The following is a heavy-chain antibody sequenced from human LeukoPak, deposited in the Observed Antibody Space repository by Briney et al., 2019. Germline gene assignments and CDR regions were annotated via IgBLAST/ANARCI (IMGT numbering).Heavy chain of an antibody. CDR3: ARGYYDFWSGYSNTNWFDP. CDR2: IYTSGST. D-gene: IGHD3-3*01. V-gene: IGHV4-61*02. CDR1: GGSISSGSYY. Sequence: SETLSLTCTVSGGSISSGSYYWSWIRQPAGKGLEWIGRIYTSGSTNYNPSLKSRVTISVDTSKNQFSLKLSSVTAADMAVYYCARGYYDFWSGYSNTNWFDPWGQGTLVTVSS. J-gene: IGHJ5*02.